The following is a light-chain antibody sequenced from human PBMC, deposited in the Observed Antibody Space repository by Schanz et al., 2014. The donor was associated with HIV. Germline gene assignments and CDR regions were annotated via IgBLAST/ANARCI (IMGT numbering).Light chain of an antibody. J-gene: IGLJ1*01. CDR2: DVT. V-gene: IGLV2-14*03. CDR1: SSDVGADNS. Sequence: QSALTQPASVSGSPGQSITISCTGTSSDVGADNSVSWYQQHPGRAPRLLVYDVTYRPSGVSNRFSGSKSGNTASLTISGLQAEDEADYYCCSYAGSYTLYVFGTGTKLTVL. CDR3: CSYAGSYTLYV.